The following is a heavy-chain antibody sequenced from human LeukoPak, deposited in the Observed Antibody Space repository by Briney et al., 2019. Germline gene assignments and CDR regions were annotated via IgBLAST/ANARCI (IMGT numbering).Heavy chain of an antibody. Sequence: PSQTLSLTCTVSGDFISSGDYYWSWIRRPPGKGLEWLGYIYYSGSIYYNPSLKSRVTISVDTSKNQFSLKLSSVTAADTAVYYCARGRRYYDSSGSPWGQGTLVTVSS. CDR2: IYYSGSI. D-gene: IGHD3-22*01. CDR1: GDFISSGDYY. CDR3: ARGRRYYDSSGSP. V-gene: IGHV4-30-4*01. J-gene: IGHJ5*02.